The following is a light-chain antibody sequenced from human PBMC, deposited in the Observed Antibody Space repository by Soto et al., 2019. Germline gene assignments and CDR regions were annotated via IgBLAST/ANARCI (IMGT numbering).Light chain of an antibody. CDR2: AAS. J-gene: IGKJ4*01. V-gene: IGKV1-39*01. CDR1: QSISSY. Sequence: DIQMTQSPSSLSASVGDRVTITCRASQSISSYLNWYQQKPGKAPKLLIYAASSSQSGVPSRFSGSGSGTEFTLTISSLQPEDFATYYCQQSYSTPLTFGGGTEVEIK. CDR3: QQSYSTPLT.